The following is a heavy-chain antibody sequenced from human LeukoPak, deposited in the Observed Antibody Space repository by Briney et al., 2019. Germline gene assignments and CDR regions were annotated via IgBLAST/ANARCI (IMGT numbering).Heavy chain of an antibody. Sequence: SGTVCFTSSAGTFTIYAISWLRQAPGQGLGWMGGVTPSFGTANYAQKFQGRVTITTDESTSTAYMELSSLRSEDTAVYYCASLLLGHRVPALYYYYIDVWGKGTTVTVSS. CDR1: AGTFTIYA. CDR3: ASLLLGHRVPALYYYYIDV. CDR2: VTPSFGTA. J-gene: IGHJ6*03. V-gene: IGHV1-69*05. D-gene: IGHD2-2*01.